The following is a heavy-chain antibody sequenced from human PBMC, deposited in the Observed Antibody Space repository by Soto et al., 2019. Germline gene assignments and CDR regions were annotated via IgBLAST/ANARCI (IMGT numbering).Heavy chain of an antibody. CDR1: GFTFSNAW. CDR2: IKSKTNGVTT. CDR3: TTDDPINRY. V-gene: IGHV3-15*01. J-gene: IGHJ4*02. Sequence: PGGSLRLSCAASGFTFSNAWMSWVRQPPGKGLEWVGRIKSKTNGVTTDYAAPVIGRFTISRDDSKNTLYLQMNSLKTEDTAVYYCTTDDPINRYWGQGTLVTVSS.